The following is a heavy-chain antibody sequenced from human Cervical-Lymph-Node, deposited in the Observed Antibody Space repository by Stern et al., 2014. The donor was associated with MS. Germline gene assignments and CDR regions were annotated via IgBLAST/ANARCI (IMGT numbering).Heavy chain of an antibody. D-gene: IGHD1-1*01. J-gene: IGHJ6*02. CDR3: ARQRIPGGYYYGMDV. V-gene: IGHV3-30-3*01. CDR1: GFTFSTYA. CDR2: ITYDGSNK. Sequence: VQLVESGGGVVQPGRSLRLSCAASGFTFSTYAMHWVRPAPGKGLEWVAVITYDGSNKYYADSLKCRFTISRDDSKNTVYLQMNSLRAEDTALYYCARQRIPGGYYYGMDVWGQGTTVTVSS.